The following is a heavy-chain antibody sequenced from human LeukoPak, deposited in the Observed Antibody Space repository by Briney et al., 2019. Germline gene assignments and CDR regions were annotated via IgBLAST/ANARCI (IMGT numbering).Heavy chain of an antibody. V-gene: IGHV2-70*04. J-gene: IGHJ6*04. CDR1: GFSLSTSGMR. CDR2: IDWDDDK. Sequence: SGPALVKPTQTLTLTCTFSGFSLSTSGMRVSWIRQPPGKALEWLARIDWDDDKFYSTSLKTRLTISKDTSKNQVVLTVTNMDPVDTATYYCARSSSYYYYGMDVWGKGTTVTVSS. CDR3: ARSSSYYYYGMDV. D-gene: IGHD2-15*01.